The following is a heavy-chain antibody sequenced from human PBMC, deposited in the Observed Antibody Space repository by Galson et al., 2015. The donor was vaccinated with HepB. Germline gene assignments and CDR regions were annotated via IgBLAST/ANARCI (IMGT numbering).Heavy chain of an antibody. CDR3: ATTTAMELWLRRYYIEY. J-gene: IGHJ4*02. D-gene: IGHD5-18*01. CDR2: ISRSISDT. V-gene: IGHV3-11*06. Sequence: SLRLSCAASGFIFSDSSMSWIRQAPGKGLEWVSYISRSISDTKYADSVDGRFTISRDNAKDSLYLQMNSLRAEDTAVYYCATTTAMELWLRRYYIEYWGPGTLVTVSS. CDR1: GFIFSDSS.